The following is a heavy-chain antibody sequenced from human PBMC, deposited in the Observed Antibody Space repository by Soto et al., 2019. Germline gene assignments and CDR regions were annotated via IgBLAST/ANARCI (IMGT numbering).Heavy chain of an antibody. V-gene: IGHV1-69*01. CDR1: GGTFSSYA. Sequence: QVQLVQSGAEVKKPGSSVKVSCKASGGTFSSYAISWVRQAPGQGLEWMGGIIPIFGTANYAQKFQGRVTITADESTSTAYMELSSLRSEDTAVYYCARDPVPDPPGYYYYGMDVWGQGTTVTVSS. CDR2: IIPIFGTA. J-gene: IGHJ6*02. CDR3: ARDPVPDPPGYYYYGMDV.